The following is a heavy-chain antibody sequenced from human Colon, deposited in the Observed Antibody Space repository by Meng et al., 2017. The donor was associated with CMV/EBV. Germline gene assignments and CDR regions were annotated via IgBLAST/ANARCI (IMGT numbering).Heavy chain of an antibody. J-gene: IGHJ5*02. CDR3: ARGSIIETRGANEFDP. V-gene: IGHV1-2*02. CDR2: INPNNGGT. D-gene: IGHD4/OR15-4a*01. Sequence: ASVKVSCKTSGYTFTGYYIHWLRQAPGQGLEWMGWINPNNGGTRYAQRFQGRVTVTTDTSISTAYMELSRLRSDDTALYYCARGSIIETRGANEFDPWGHGTLVTVSS. CDR1: GYTFTGYY.